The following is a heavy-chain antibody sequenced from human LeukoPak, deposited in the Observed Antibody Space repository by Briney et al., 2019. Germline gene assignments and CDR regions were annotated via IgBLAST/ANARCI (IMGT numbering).Heavy chain of an antibody. D-gene: IGHD2-15*01. CDR2: INHSGST. CDR1: GGSFSGYY. Sequence: PSETLSLTCAVYGGSFSGYYWSWIRQPPGKGLEWIGEINHSGSTNYNPSLKSRVTISVDTSKNQFSLKLSSVTAADTAVYYCARLNIVVVVAAILDYYYYGVDVWGQGTTVTVSS. V-gene: IGHV4-34*01. J-gene: IGHJ6*02. CDR3: ARLNIVVVVAAILDYYYYGVDV.